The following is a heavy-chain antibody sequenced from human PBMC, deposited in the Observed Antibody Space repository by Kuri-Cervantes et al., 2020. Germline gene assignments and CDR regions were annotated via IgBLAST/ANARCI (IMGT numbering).Heavy chain of an antibody. CDR1: GGSISSGGYS. Sequence: SETLSLTCAVSGGSISSGGYSWSWIRQPPGKGLEWIGYIYHSGSTYYNPSLKSRVTISVDRSKNQFSLKLSSVTAADTAVYYCARQPYYYDSSGYYYHDAFDIWGQGTMVTVSS. D-gene: IGHD3-22*01. J-gene: IGHJ3*02. CDR3: ARQPYYYDSSGYYYHDAFDI. V-gene: IGHV4-30-2*01. CDR2: IYHSGST.